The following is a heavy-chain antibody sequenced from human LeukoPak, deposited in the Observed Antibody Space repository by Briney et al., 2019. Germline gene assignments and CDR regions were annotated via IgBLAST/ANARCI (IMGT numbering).Heavy chain of an antibody. CDR2: ISAYNGNT. V-gene: IGHV1-18*01. J-gene: IGHJ4*02. Sequence: GASVKVSCKASGYTFTIYGISWVRQVPGQGLEWMGWISAYNGNTNYAQKLQGRVTMTTDTSTSTAYMELRSLRSDDTAVYYCARDPHYYGSGSRGFDYWGQGTLVTVSS. CDR1: GYTFTIYG. CDR3: ARDPHYYGSGSRGFDY. D-gene: IGHD3-10*01.